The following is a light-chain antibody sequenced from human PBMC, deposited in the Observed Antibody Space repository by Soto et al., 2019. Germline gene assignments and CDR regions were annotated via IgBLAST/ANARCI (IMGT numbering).Light chain of an antibody. Sequence: EIVLTQSPSTLSWSPGERATLSCWASQSLSSSYLAWYQQQNGQAPRLLIYAASSRATGIPDRFSGSGYGTAFNLTIARLETEDFAVYYCQQYGSSPWTFGQGTKVDIK. CDR1: QSLSSSY. CDR3: QQYGSSPWT. CDR2: AAS. J-gene: IGKJ1*01. V-gene: IGKV3-20*01.